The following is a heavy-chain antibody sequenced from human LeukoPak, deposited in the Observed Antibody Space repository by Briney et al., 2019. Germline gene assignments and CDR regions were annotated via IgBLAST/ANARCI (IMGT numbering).Heavy chain of an antibody. J-gene: IGHJ4*02. CDR2: IYSGGST. Sequence: PGGSLRLSCAASGFTVSSNYMSWVRQAPGKGLEWVSVIYSGGSTYYADSVKGRFTISRDNSKSTLYLQMNSLRAEDTAVYYCAKEVRLNVVVPAAMPGGFDYWGQGTLVTVSS. V-gene: IGHV3-53*01. CDR1: GFTVSSNY. CDR3: AKEVRLNVVVPAAMPGGFDY. D-gene: IGHD2-2*01.